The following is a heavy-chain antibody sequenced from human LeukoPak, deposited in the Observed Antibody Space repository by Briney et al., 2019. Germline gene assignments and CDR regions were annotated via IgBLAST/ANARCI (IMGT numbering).Heavy chain of an antibody. J-gene: IGHJ4*02. CDR3: ARLTRLSTSPDRYYLDY. CDR2: IYTSGGT. Sequence: SETLSLTCAVSGDSISSYYWSWIQQPPGKGLEWIGYIYTSGGTNYIPSLKGRVTISIDTSKNQFSLKLSSVTAADSAVYYCARLTRLSTSPDRYYLDYWGQGTLVTVSS. V-gene: IGHV4-4*09. D-gene: IGHD6-6*01. CDR1: GDSISSYY.